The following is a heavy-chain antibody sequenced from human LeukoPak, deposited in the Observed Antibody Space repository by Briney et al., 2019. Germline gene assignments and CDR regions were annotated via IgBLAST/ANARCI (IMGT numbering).Heavy chain of an antibody. CDR3: ASTYYYGSGSYGEN. CDR2: INHSGST. D-gene: IGHD3-10*01. CDR1: GGSFSGYY. Sequence: SETLSLTCAVYGGSFSGYYWSWIRQPPGEGLEWIGEINHSGSTNYNPSLKSRVTISVDTSKNQFSLKLSSVTAADTAVYYCASTYYYGSGSYGENWGQGTLVTVSS. J-gene: IGHJ4*02. V-gene: IGHV4-34*01.